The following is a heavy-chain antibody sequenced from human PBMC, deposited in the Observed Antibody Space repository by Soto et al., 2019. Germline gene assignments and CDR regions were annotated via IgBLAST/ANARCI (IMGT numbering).Heavy chain of an antibody. D-gene: IGHD3-9*01. J-gene: IGHJ5*02. CDR2: ISGSGGST. Sequence: GGSLRLSCAASGFTFSSYAMSWVRQAPGKGLEWVSAISGSGGSTYYADSVKGRFTISRDNSKNTLYLQMNSLRAEDTAVYYCARGPTTGYSSSWFDPWGQGTLVTVSS. CDR3: ARGPTTGYSSSWFDP. CDR1: GFTFSSYA. V-gene: IGHV3-23*01.